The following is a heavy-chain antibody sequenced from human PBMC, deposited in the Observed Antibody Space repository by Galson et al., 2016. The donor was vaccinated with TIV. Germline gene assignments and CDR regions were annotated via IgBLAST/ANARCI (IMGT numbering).Heavy chain of an antibody. D-gene: IGHD3-3*01. CDR3: TTKRGFLEWLSFFHY. J-gene: IGHJ4*02. V-gene: IGHV3-33*01. CDR2: VWYDGGNI. CDR1: GFNFRSDG. Sequence: SLRLSCAASGFNFRSDGMHWVRQAPGRGLEWVAFVWYDGGNIHYADAVKGRFIISRDNSKNTLYLQMNSLRVEDTAVYYCTTKRGFLEWLSFFHYWGQGTLVTVSS.